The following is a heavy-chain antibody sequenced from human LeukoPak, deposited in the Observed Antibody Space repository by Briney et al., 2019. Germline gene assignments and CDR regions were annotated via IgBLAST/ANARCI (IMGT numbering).Heavy chain of an antibody. Sequence: SETLSLTCTVSGGSISSYYWSWIRQPPGKGLEWIGHIYYSGSTNYNPTLKSRVTMSVDTSKNQVSLKLSSVTAADTAVYYCARHIQQWLPDYRGQGTLVTVSS. V-gene: IGHV4-59*08. CDR3: ARHIQQWLPDY. CDR2: IYYSGST. J-gene: IGHJ4*02. CDR1: GGSISSYY. D-gene: IGHD6-19*01.